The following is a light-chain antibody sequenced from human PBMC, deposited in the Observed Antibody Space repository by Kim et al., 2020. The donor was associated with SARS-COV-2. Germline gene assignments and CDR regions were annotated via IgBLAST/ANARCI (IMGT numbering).Light chain of an antibody. J-gene: IGLJ1*01. CDR1: NFGGKS. V-gene: IGLV3-1*01. CDR3: QAWDSSTAHV. Sequence: SYELTQPPSVSVSPGQTASITCSGDNFGGKSARWYQQKPGQSPVLVIYHDSERPSGIPERFSGSNSGNTATLTISRAQARDEADYYCQAWDSSTAHV. CDR2: HDS.